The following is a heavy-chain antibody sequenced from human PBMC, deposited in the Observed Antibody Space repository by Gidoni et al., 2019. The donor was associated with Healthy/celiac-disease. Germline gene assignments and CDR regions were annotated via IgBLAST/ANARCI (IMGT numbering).Heavy chain of an antibody. J-gene: IGHJ4*02. CDR3: AKDLNSFRRYFDWVRKFDY. D-gene: IGHD3-9*01. CDR2: ISGSGGST. CDR1: GFTFSSYA. V-gene: IGHV3-23*01. Sequence: EVQLLESGGGLVQPGGSLRLSCAASGFTFSSYAMSWVRQAPGKGLEWVSAISGSGGSTYYADSVKGRFTISRDNSKNTLYLQMNSLRAEDTAVYYCAKDLNSFRRYFDWVRKFDYWGQGTLVTVSS.